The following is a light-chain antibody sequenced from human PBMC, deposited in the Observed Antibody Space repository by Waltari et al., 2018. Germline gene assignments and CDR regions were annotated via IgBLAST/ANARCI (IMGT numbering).Light chain of an antibody. J-gene: IGKJ1*01. Sequence: DIVVTQSPLSLPVTPGEPASISCRSSQSLLHRNGNNSLDWYLQNPGQSPQLLIYLGSNRASGVPDRFSGRGSGTDFTLRISRVEAEDVGVYYFMQSLQALWTFGPGTKLEI. CDR3: MQSLQALWT. CDR1: QSLLHRNGNNS. CDR2: LGS. V-gene: IGKV2-28*01.